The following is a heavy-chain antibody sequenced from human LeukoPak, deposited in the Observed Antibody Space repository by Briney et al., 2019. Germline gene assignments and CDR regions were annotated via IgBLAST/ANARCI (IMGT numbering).Heavy chain of an antibody. J-gene: IGHJ4*02. V-gene: IGHV4-4*09. CDR2: IYTRGST. Sequence: SETLSLTCTVSGGSISSHYWSWIRQPPGKGLEWIGYIYTRGSTNYSPSLKSRVTISADTSKSQFSLELRSVTAADTAVYYCARLPALTTVTKRYFDYWGQGTLVTVSS. CDR1: GGSISSHY. D-gene: IGHD4-11*01. CDR3: ARLPALTTVTKRYFDY.